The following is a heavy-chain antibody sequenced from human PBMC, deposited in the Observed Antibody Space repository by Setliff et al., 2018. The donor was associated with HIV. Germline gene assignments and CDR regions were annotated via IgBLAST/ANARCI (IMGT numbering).Heavy chain of an antibody. V-gene: IGHV1-2*02. CDR3: ARDLGPGGGNYRMPINWFDP. CDR1: GYTFTGYY. D-gene: IGHD1-26*01. J-gene: IGHJ5*02. CDR2: INPNSGGT. Sequence: ASVKVSCKASGYTFTGYYMHWVRQAPGQGLEWMGWINPNSGGTNYAQKFQGRVTMTRDTSISTAYMELSRLRSDDTAVYYCARDLGPGGGNYRMPINWFDPWGQGTLVTVSS.